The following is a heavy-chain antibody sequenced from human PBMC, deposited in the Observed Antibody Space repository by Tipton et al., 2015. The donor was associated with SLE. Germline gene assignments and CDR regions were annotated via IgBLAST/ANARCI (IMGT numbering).Heavy chain of an antibody. J-gene: IGHJ6*03. CDR1: GFTFNIYA. D-gene: IGHD2-21*01. CDR2: ISSSSSYI. CDR3: ARVFLMYYYYMDV. Sequence: SLRLSCAASGFTFNIYAMNWVRQAPGKGLEWVSSISSSSSYIYYADSVKGRFTISRDNAKNSLYLQMNGLRAEDTAVYYCARVFLMYYYYMDVWGKGTTVTVSS. V-gene: IGHV3-21*01.